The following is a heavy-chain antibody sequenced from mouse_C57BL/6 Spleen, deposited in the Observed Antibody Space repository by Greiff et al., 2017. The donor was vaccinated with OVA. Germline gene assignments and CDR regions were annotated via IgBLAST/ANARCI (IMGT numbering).Heavy chain of an antibody. CDR1: GFTFSDYG. V-gene: IGHV5-17*01. Sequence: EVHLVESGGGLVKPGGSLKLSCAASGFTFSDYGMHWVRQAPEKGLEWVAYISSGSSTIYYADTVQGRFTISRDNAKNTLFLKMTILRSEDTAMYYCARDYYGSSYEGFAYWGQGTLVTVSA. D-gene: IGHD1-1*01. CDR2: ISSGSSTI. CDR3: ARDYYGSSYEGFAY. J-gene: IGHJ3*01.